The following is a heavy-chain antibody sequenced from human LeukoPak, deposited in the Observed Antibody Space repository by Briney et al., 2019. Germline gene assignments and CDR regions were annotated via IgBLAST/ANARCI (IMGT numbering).Heavy chain of an antibody. V-gene: IGHV3-7*01. J-gene: IGHJ4*02. CDR3: ARGLKWNGH. Sequence: PGGSLRLSCVASGYTSSAFWMRSVRQAPGKGLEWVANIKPDGSEIHYMDSVKGRFTISRDNARNSLYLQMNSLRVEDTAVYYCARGLKWNGHWGQGTLVTVSS. D-gene: IGHD1-1*01. CDR2: IKPDGSEI. CDR1: GYTSSAFW.